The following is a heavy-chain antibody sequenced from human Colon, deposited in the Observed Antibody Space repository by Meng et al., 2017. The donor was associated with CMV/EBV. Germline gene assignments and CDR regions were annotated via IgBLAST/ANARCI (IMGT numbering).Heavy chain of an antibody. D-gene: IGHD2-2*01. Sequence: GESLKISCEASGFSFSTFGMTWVRQAPGKGLEWVASIRSSGSYVYYADSVKGRFTISRDNAKNSLYLQMNNLRGEDTGVYFCANLRGLGPPTIQLEKDIADYWGQGTLVTVSS. CDR3: ANLRGLGPPTIQLEKDIADY. J-gene: IGHJ4*02. CDR1: GFSFSTFG. V-gene: IGHV3-21*01. CDR2: IRSSGSYV.